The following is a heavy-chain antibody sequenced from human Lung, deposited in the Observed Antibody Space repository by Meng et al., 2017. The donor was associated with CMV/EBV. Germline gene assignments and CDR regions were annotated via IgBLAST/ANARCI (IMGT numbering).Heavy chain of an antibody. V-gene: IGHV3-11*04. Sequence: SLRLXCVASGFTFSDYYMTWIRQAPGKGLEWVSNISYSGSPIYYADSVKGRFTISRDNGKNSLFLLMNSLRDEDAAVYYCARVRGSSWPHWFDPWGQGXLVTVSS. J-gene: IGHJ5*02. D-gene: IGHD6-13*01. CDR3: ARVRGSSWPHWFDP. CDR2: ISYSGSPI. CDR1: GFTFSDYY.